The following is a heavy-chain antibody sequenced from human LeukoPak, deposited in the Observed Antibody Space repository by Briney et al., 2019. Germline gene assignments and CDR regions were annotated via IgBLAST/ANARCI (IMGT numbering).Heavy chain of an antibody. V-gene: IGHV4-59*08. CDR2: IYYSGIT. Sequence: SETLSLTCTVSGGSISSYYWNWIRQPPGKGLEWIGYIYYSGITNYNPSLKSRVTISVDTSKNQFSLKLSSVTAADTAVYYCARGWGYYDILTGYYSSVPWFDPWGQGTLVTVSS. CDR1: GGSISSYY. D-gene: IGHD3-9*01. J-gene: IGHJ5*02. CDR3: ARGWGYYDILTGYYSSVPWFDP.